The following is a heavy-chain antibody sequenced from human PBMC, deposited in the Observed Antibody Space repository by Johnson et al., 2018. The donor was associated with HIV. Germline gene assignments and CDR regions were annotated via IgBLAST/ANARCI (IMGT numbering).Heavy chain of an antibody. D-gene: IGHD6-6*01. J-gene: IGHJ3*02. V-gene: IGHV3-7*03. CDR3: TKQVRAYSSSSLAFDI. Sequence: VQLVESGGGLVQPGGSLRLSCAASGFTFSTYWMSWVRQAPGKGLEWVANIKEDGSEKYYVDSVKGRFTISRDNAKNSLYLQMNSLRAEDTALYFCTKQVRAYSSSSLAFDIWGQGTMVTVSS. CDR1: GFTFSTYW. CDR2: IKEDGSEK.